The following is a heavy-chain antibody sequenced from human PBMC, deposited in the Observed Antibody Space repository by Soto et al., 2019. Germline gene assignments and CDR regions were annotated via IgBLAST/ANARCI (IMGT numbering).Heavy chain of an antibody. D-gene: IGHD7-27*01. Sequence: GGSLRLSCAASGGSFSRHSMKWVRQAPGKGLEWVSYISSSGSTIYYADSVKGRFTISRDNTKNSLYLQMNNLRADDTAIYYCTKDGHVWAPFDYWGQGT. CDR3: TKDGHVWAPFDY. J-gene: IGHJ4*02. CDR1: GGSFSRHS. V-gene: IGHV3-48*04. CDR2: ISSSGSTI.